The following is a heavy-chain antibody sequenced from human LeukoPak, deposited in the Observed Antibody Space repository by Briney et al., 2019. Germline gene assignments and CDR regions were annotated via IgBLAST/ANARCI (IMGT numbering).Heavy chain of an antibody. J-gene: IGHJ3*02. V-gene: IGHV4-61*01. Sequence: SPETLSLTCTVSGGSVSSGSYYWSWIRQPPGKGLEWIGYIYYSGSTNYNPSLKSRVTISVDTSKNQFSLKLSSVTAADTAVYYCAADYGPDDAFDIWGQGTMVTVSS. CDR2: IYYSGST. D-gene: IGHD3-16*01. CDR3: AADYGPDDAFDI. CDR1: GGSVSSGSYY.